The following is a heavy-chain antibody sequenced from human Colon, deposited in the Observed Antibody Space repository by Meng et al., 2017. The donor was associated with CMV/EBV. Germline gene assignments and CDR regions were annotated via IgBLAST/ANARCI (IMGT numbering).Heavy chain of an antibody. CDR3: ARAEVDY. J-gene: IGHJ4*02. Sequence: RSLPGSVYGGCFMGDYWTWSRQPPGQGLEWIGELNHSGSTNYNPSLESRVTISVDTSKNQFSLKLSSVTAADTAVYYCARAEVDYWGQGTLVTVSS. CDR1: GGCFMGDY. CDR2: LNHSGST. V-gene: IGHV4-34*01.